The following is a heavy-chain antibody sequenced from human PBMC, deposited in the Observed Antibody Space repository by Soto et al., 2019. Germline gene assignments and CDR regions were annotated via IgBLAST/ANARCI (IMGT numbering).Heavy chain of an antibody. CDR1: GFTFSSYA. D-gene: IGHD3-16*02. CDR2: ISGRGGNT. V-gene: IGHV3-23*01. Sequence: GGSLRLSCAASGFTFSSYAMSWVRQAPGKGLEWVSAISGRGGNTYYADSVKGRFTISRDNSKNTLYLQMNSLRAEDTAVYYCANVVGSCRGGSFDYWGQGTLVTVSS. J-gene: IGHJ4*02. CDR3: ANVVGSCRGGSFDY.